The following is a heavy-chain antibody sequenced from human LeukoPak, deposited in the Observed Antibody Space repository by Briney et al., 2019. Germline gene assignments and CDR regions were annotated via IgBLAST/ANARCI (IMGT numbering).Heavy chain of an antibody. D-gene: IGHD3-9*01. J-gene: IGHJ4*02. V-gene: IGHV1-18*01. CDR2: ISAYNGNT. CDR1: GYTFTSYG. CDR3: ARVLEYYDILTGSTFDY. Sequence: ASVKVSCKASGYTFTSYGISWVRQAPGQGLEWMGWISAYNGNTNYAQKLQGRVTMTTDTSTSTAYMELRSLRSDDTAVYYCARVLEYYDILTGSTFDYWGQGTLVTVSS.